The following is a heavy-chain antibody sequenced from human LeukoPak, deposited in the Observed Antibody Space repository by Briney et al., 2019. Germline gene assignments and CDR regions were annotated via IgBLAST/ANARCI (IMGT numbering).Heavy chain of an antibody. CDR3: ARDCNILIGVAYEN. CDR2: INQDGSTK. J-gene: IGHJ3*02. D-gene: IGHD3-9*01. Sequence: PGGSLRLSCAASGFTFSSDWMSWVRQAPGKGLEWVAKINQDGSTKYYVDSVKGRFTISRDNAQNSLYLQMNSLTAEDTALYRCARDCNILIGVAYENWGQGEMVTVST. CDR1: GFTFSSDW. V-gene: IGHV3-7*05.